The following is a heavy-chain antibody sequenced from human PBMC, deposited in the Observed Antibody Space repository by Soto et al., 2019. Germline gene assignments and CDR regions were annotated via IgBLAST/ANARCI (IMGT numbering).Heavy chain of an antibody. V-gene: IGHV4-59*01. Sequence: SETLSLTCTVSGDTSTSYYWGWIRQAPGKGLEWIGHIHNSGTSTHNPSLNGRVTISIDMSKKRFSLKLTSLTSADTAVYYCARAFYPSAGYTWFDSWSQGTLVTVSS. CDR2: IHNSGTS. J-gene: IGHJ5*01. CDR1: GDTSTSYY. CDR3: ARAFYPSAGYTWFDS. D-gene: IGHD3-9*01.